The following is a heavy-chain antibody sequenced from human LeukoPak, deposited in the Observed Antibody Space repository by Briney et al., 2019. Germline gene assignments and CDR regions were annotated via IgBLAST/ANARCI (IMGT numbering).Heavy chain of an antibody. CDR2: ISYDGSNK. CDR1: GFTFSSYA. J-gene: IGHJ3*02. V-gene: IGHV3-30*04. CDR3: AKVKGGYAFDI. D-gene: IGHD2-21*01. Sequence: GRSLRLSCAASGFTFSSYAMHWVRQAPGKGLEWVAVISYDGSNKYYADSVKGRFTISRDNSKNTLYLQMNSLRAEDTAVYYCAKVKGGYAFDIWGQGTMVTVSS.